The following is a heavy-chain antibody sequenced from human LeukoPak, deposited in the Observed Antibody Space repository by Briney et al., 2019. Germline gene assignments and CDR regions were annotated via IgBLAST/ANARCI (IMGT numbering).Heavy chain of an antibody. CDR1: GFTFAKYA. J-gene: IGHJ4*02. Sequence: GGSLKLSCVGSGFTFAKYAMTWVREAPGKGLEWVSVISGSGNVTYYAETVKGRFTISRDNSKRTLYLQMDSLRADDTAIYYCAKDRAGANWGQGTLVLVSS. V-gene: IGHV3-23*01. CDR3: AKDRAGAN. CDR2: ISGSGNVT.